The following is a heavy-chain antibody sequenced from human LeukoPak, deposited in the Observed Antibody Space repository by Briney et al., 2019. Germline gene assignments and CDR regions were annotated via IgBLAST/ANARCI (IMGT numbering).Heavy chain of an antibody. CDR3: ARKYYYDSSGCSDPGAFDI. V-gene: IGHV3-66*01. Sequence: GGSLRLSCAASGFTVSSNYMSWVRQAPGKGLEWVSVIYSGGSTYYADSVKGRFTISRDNSKNTLYLQMNSLRAEDTAVYYCARKYYYDSSGCSDPGAFDIWGQGTMVTVSS. D-gene: IGHD3-22*01. J-gene: IGHJ3*02. CDR1: GFTVSSNY. CDR2: IYSGGST.